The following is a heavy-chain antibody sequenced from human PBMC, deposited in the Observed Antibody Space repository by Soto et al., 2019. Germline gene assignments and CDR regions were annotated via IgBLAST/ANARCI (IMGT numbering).Heavy chain of an antibody. CDR3: ANLAVAVNGVDY. J-gene: IGHJ4*02. D-gene: IGHD6-19*01. Sequence: PGGSLRLSCAASGFPFSTVWMNWVRQAPGKGLEWVANIKQDGSEQYYVDSVEGRFTISRDNARNSLYLQMNSLRAEDTAVYYCANLAVAVNGVDYWGQGXLVTVYS. CDR2: IKQDGSEQ. V-gene: IGHV3-7*03. CDR1: GFPFSTVW.